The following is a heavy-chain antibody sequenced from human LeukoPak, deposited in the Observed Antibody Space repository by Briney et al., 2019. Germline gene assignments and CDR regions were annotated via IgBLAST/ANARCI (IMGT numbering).Heavy chain of an antibody. CDR1: GGSISSYY. V-gene: IGHV4-4*07. D-gene: IGHD3-22*01. Sequence: SETLSLTCTVSGGSISSYYRSWIRQPAGKGLEWVGPIYTSGSTTYNPSLKRRVTMSVDTSTNQFSLKLSYVTAADTAVYYCESEKNDYYDSSGYHDYWGQGTLVTVSS. J-gene: IGHJ4*02. CDR3: ESEKNDYYDSSGYHDY. CDR2: IYTSGST.